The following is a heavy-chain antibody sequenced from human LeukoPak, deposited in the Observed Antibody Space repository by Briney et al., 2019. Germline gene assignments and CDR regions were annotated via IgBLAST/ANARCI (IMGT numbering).Heavy chain of an antibody. CDR1: GYTFTGYY. V-gene: IGHV1-2*02. J-gene: IGHJ3*02. Sequence: ASVKVSCKASGYTFTGYYMHWVRQAPGQGLEWMGWINPNSGGTNYAQKFQGRVTMTRDTSISTAYMELSRLRSDDTAVYYCAKNRGIVGPTGIWGQGTMVTVSS. CDR3: AKNRGIVGPTGI. CDR2: INPNSGGT. D-gene: IGHD1-26*01.